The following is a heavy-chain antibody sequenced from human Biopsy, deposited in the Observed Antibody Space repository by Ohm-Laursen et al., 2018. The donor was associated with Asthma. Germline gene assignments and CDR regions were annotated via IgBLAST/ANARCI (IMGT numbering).Heavy chain of an antibody. CDR3: ARTFHFWSPYHAEHYQL. D-gene: IGHD3-3*02. CDR1: GFVFRSHA. CDR2: IKHDGTEK. Sequence: SLRLSCAASGFVFRSHAMHWVRQAPGKGLEWVANIKHDGTEKNHVDSLKGRFTISRDNAKNSLYLQMNSLRAEDTAVNYCARTFHFWSPYHAEHYQLWGQGTLVTVSS. V-gene: IGHV3-7*01. J-gene: IGHJ1*01.